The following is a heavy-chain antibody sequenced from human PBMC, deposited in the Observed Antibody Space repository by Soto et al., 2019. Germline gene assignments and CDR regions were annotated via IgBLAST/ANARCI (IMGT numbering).Heavy chain of an antibody. J-gene: IGHJ4*02. D-gene: IGHD6-19*01. CDR2: INWNGGST. CDR1: GFTFDDYG. Sequence: EVQLVESGGGVVRPGGSLRLSCAASGFTFDDYGMSWVRQAPGKGLEWVSGINWNGGSTGYADSVKGRFTISRDNAKNALDRQMNSLRAEDRALYYCARVYSSGWYGPGRYWGQGTLGTVSS. CDR3: ARVYSSGWYGPGRY. V-gene: IGHV3-20*04.